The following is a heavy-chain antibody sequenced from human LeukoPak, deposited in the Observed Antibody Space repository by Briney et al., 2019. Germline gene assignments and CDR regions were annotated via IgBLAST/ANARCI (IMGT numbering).Heavy chain of an antibody. CDR1: GGSLSSYY. J-gene: IGHJ4*02. CDR3: ARDGGQRGYSYGYALDFDY. V-gene: IGHV4-59*01. CDR2: IYSSGST. Sequence: SETLSLTCTVSGGSLSSYYWSWIRQPPGKGLAWIGSIYSSGSTNYNPSLKSRVTISVDTSKNQFSLKLSSVTAADTAVYYCARDGGQRGYSYGYALDFDYWGQGTLVTVSS. D-gene: IGHD5-18*01.